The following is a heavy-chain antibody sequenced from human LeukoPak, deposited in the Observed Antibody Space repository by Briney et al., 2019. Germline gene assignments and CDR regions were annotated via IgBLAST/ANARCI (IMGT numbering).Heavy chain of an antibody. J-gene: IGHJ4*02. Sequence: PVASVKVSCKASGYTFTSYYTHWVRQAPGRGLEWMGIIKPSGGSTLYAQKFQGRVTVTSDMSTSTVYVELSSLRSEDTAVYYCAREVPENFNFDYWGQGTLVTVSS. CDR1: GYTFTSYY. V-gene: IGHV1-46*01. CDR3: AREVPENFNFDY. CDR2: IKPSGGST. D-gene: IGHD2/OR15-2a*01.